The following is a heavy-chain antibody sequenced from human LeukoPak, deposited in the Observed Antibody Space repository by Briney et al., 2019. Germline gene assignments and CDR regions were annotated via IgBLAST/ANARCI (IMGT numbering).Heavy chain of an antibody. CDR1: GGSVSNGGYY. CDR2: SYYNGRT. CDR3: ARVGWCTSCYVTYDFWYFDL. J-gene: IGHJ2*01. V-gene: IGHV4-31*03. Sequence: SQPLSLSCTGAGGSVSNGGYYLTWIRQHPGKGLEWIKYSYYNGRTEYNRSLSSRVTISVDTSKNEFSLTLTSVTAADTAVYYCARVGWCTSCYVTYDFWYFDLWGRGTLVTVSS. D-gene: IGHD2-2*01.